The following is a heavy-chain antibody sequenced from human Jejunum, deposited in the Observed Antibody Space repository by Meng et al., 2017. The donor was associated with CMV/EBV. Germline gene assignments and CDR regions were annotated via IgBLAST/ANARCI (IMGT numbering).Heavy chain of an antibody. CDR1: GFTVNRNY. CDR3: ARGYASRIDYFNWFHP. CDR2: IHSDGNT. J-gene: IGHJ5*02. D-gene: IGHD3-16*01. Sequence: VQVVESGGGLVQPGGSLGFSCASSGFTVNRNYMSWVRQAPGKGLEWVSLIHSDGNTYYADSVKGRFTISRDNSKNSLYLQMNNVRAEDTGIYYCARGYASRIDYFNWFHPWGQGTLVTVSS. V-gene: IGHV3-66*01.